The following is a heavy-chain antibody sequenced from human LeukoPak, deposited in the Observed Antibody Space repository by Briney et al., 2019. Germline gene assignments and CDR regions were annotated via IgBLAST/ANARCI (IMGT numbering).Heavy chain of an antibody. CDR1: GFTFSSYG. Sequence: GRSLRLSCAASGFTFSSYGMHWVRQAPGKGLEWVAVIWYDGSNKYYADSVKGRFTISRDNSKNTLYLQMNSLRAEDTAVYYCAKDHPLFSFDYWGQGTLVTVSS. V-gene: IGHV3-30*18. CDR3: AKDHPLFSFDY. CDR2: IWYDGSNK. J-gene: IGHJ4*02.